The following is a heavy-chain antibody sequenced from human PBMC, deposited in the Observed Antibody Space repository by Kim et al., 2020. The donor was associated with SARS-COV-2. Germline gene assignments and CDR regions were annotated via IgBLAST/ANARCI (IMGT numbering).Heavy chain of an antibody. CDR1: GFTFSSYW. CDR2: INSDGSST. CDR3: ARETGIAAAGRFNY. V-gene: IGHV3-74*01. J-gene: IGHJ4*02. D-gene: IGHD6-13*01. Sequence: GGSLRLSCAASGFTFSSYWMHWVRQAPGKGLVWVSRINSDGSSTSYADSVKGRFTISRDNAKNTLYLQMNSLRAEDTAVYYCARETGIAAAGRFNYWGQGTLVTVSS.